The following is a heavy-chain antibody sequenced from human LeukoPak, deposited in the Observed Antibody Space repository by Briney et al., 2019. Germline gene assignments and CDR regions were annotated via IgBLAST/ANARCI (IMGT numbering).Heavy chain of an antibody. CDR1: GGSISSGDYY. CDR3: ASQGIAVAGRDY. CDR2: IYYSGST. J-gene: IGHJ4*02. D-gene: IGHD6-19*01. V-gene: IGHV4-30-4*08. Sequence: PSXTLSLTCTVSGGSISSGDYYWSWIRQPLGKGLEWIGYIYYSGSTYYNPSLKSRVTISVDTSKNQFSLKLSSVTAADTAVYYCASQGIAVAGRDYWGQGTLVTVSS.